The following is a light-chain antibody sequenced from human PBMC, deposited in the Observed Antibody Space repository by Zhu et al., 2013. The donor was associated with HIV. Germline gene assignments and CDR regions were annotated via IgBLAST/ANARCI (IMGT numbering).Light chain of an antibody. Sequence: IVMTQSPASLSVSPGETATLSCRTSQSVSNNLAWYQQKPGQAPRLLVYGASTRATGISVRFSASGSGTEFTLTISSLHPDDIATYYCQHFNPYKWTFGQGTRVEVK. CDR3: QHFNPYKWT. CDR1: QSVSNN. J-gene: IGKJ1*01. CDR2: GAS. V-gene: IGKV3-15*01.